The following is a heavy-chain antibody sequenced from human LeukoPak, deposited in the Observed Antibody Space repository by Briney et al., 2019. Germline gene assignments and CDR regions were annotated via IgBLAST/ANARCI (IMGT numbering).Heavy chain of an antibody. V-gene: IGHV4-39*07. D-gene: IGHD3-10*01. CDR2: IYYRGST. J-gene: IGHJ5*02. CDR3: AREIITMVRGVIRERWFDP. Sequence: SETLSLTCTVSGGSISSSSYYWGWIRQPPGKGLEWIGSIYYRGSTYYNPSLMSRITISVDTSKNQFSLKLSSVTAADTAVYYCAREIITMVRGVIRERWFDPWGQGTLVTVSS. CDR1: GGSISSSSYY.